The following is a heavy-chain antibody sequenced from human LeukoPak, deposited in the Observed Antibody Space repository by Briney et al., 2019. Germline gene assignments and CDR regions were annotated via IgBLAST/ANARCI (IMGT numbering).Heavy chain of an antibody. D-gene: IGHD6-13*01. J-gene: IGHJ3*02. CDR3: ALGQQQLGNHDAFDI. CDR2: IYPGDSDT. Sequence: GESLKISCKGSGHSFTSYWIGWVRQMPGKGLEWMGIIYPGDSDTRYSPSFQGQVSISADKSISTAYLQWSSLKASDTAMYYRALGQQQLGNHDAFDIWGQGTMVTVSS. V-gene: IGHV5-51*01. CDR1: GHSFTSYW.